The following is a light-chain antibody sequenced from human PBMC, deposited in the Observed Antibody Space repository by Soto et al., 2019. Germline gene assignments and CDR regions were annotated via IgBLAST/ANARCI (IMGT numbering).Light chain of an antibody. V-gene: IGKV1-5*01. CDR1: QSISGY. Sequence: DIPMTQSPSTLSASVGDTVTITCRASQSISGYLAWYQQKPGKVPKLLSLESGVPSRFIGSGSGTGFTLTISSLQPDDSASYSCKQYHSYPWTFGQGTRVEIK. CDR3: KQYHSYPWT. J-gene: IGKJ1*01.